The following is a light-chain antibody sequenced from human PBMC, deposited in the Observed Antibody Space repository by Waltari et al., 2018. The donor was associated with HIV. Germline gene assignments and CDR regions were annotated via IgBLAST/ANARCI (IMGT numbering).Light chain of an antibody. V-gene: IGKV2-30*01. CDR3: MQGSHWPLT. CDR2: KVS. J-gene: IGKJ4*01. CDR1: QSLVYSDGNTS. Sequence: DVVMTQSPLSLPVTLGQPASISCRSSQSLVYSDGNTSLNWFQQRPGQSPRRLLYKVSNRDSGVPDRFSGSGSGTDFTLKISRVEAEDVGVYYCMQGSHWPLTFGGGTKVEIK.